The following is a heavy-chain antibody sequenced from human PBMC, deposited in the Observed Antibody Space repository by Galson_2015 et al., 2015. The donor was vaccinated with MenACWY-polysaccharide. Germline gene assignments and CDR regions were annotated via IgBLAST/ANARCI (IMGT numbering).Heavy chain of an antibody. V-gene: IGHV1-69*06. CDR2: IIPIFGTT. D-gene: IGHD1-26*01. J-gene: IGHJ3*02. CDR3: ARAARGIVGARAGAFDI. CDR1: GYTLTELP. Sequence: SVKVSCKVSGYTLTELPMHWVRQAPGQRPEWMGSIIPIFGTTNYAQMFQGRVTMTADKSTSTAYLELSSLRFEDTAVYYCARAARGIVGARAGAFDIWGQGTVVTVSS.